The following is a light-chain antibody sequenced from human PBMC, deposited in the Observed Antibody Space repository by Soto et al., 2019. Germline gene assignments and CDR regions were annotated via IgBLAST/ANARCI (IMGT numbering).Light chain of an antibody. CDR3: QQSYSVPHT. J-gene: IGKJ2*01. CDR1: QNIFRY. V-gene: IGKV1-39*01. Sequence: DIPMTQSPAYLSASFGDRGTITCRASQNIFRYLSWDQHKPGKAPELLIYAASSLQRGGPSRFSGSGSGTDFALTISSLQPEDVATFYCQQSYSVPHTFGQGTKLEI. CDR2: AAS.